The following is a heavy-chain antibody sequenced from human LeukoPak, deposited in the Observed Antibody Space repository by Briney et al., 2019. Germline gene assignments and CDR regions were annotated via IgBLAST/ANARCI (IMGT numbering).Heavy chain of an antibody. D-gene: IGHD3-10*01. Sequence: GGSLRLSCAASGFTFSTYGMSWVRQAPGKGLEWVANIKQDGTEKYYVDSVKGRFTISRDNAKNSLYLQMNSLRVEDTAVYYCAKVAKYYYGSETYYFFEHWGQGTPVTASS. CDR1: GFTFSTYG. V-gene: IGHV3-7*01. J-gene: IGHJ4*02. CDR2: IKQDGTEK. CDR3: AKVAKYYYGSETYYFFEH.